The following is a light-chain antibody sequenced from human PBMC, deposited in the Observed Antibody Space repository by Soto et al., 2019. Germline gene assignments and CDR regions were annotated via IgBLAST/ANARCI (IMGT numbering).Light chain of an antibody. CDR1: HSLLHGNGSNY. V-gene: IGKV2-28*01. Sequence: DVVMTRSPLSLPAIPGEPASISCRSRHSLLHGNGSNYLDWHLQKTGQSPQLLTYLGPNRASGVPDRFSGSGSGTEFTLTISSLQSEDVAVYWCQQYNNWPLTFGPGTRLEIK. J-gene: IGKJ5*01. CDR2: LGP. CDR3: QQYNNWPLT.